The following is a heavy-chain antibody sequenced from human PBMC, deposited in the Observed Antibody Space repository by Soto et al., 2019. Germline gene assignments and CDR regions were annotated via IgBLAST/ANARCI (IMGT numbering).Heavy chain of an antibody. V-gene: IGHV3-23*01. CDR3: ATQEQLVWGFDY. J-gene: IGHJ4*02. CDR2: ISGSGGST. D-gene: IGHD6-6*01. Sequence: GGSLRLSCAASGFTFSSYAMSWVRQAPGKGLEWVSAISGSGGSTYYADSVKGRFTISRDNSKNTLYLQMNSLRAEDTAVYYCATQEQLVWGFDYWGQGTLVTVSS. CDR1: GFTFSSYA.